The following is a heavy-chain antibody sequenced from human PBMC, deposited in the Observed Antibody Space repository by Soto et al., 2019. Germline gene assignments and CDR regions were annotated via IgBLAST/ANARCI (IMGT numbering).Heavy chain of an antibody. CDR2: VYYTRST. D-gene: IGHD1-1*01. CDR1: GGSINSVEYY. V-gene: IGHV4-30-4*01. J-gene: IGHJ4*02. CDR3: ARDRSNSPDLFDS. Sequence: SETLSLTCSVSGGSINSVEYYWTWIRQPPGGGLEWIGHVYYTRSTSYSPPLNSRLTISVDTSKNQFSLRLNSVSAADTAVYYCARDRSNSPDLFDSWGQGTLVTVSS.